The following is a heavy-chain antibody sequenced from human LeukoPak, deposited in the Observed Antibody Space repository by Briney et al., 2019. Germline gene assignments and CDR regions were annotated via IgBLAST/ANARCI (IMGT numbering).Heavy chain of an antibody. Sequence: RSETRSLTCTVSGGSISSGDYYWSWIRQPPGKGLEWIGYIYYSGSTYYNPSLKSRVTISVDTSKNQFSLKLSSVTAADTAVYYCARDSSSYYGSGSYLGHFDYWGQGTLFTVSS. CDR3: ARDSSSYYGSGSYLGHFDY. J-gene: IGHJ4*02. V-gene: IGHV4-30-4*01. CDR2: IYYSGST. CDR1: GGSISSGDYY. D-gene: IGHD3-10*01.